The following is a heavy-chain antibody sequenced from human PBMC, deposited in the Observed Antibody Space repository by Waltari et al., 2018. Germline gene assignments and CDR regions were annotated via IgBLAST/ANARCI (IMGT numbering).Heavy chain of an antibody. CDR2: NSLKDVT. CDR1: GASLIDYF. V-gene: IGHV4-34*02. D-gene: IGHD6-19*01. CDR3: ARGPRDKWLGRYSGEYFHH. J-gene: IGHJ1*01. Sequence: QVQLQQWGATLLKPSETLSLTCAVYGASLIDYFWTWIRKSPGKGLEWIGENSLKDVTYYNPSLESRVSVHLDTSKNQFDLRLESVTAADTAIYYCARGPRDKWLGRYSGEYFHHWGPGTLVSVSA.